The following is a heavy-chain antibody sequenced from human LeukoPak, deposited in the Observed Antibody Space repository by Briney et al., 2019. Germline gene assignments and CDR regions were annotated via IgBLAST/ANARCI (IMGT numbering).Heavy chain of an antibody. CDR2: ISYDANDK. D-gene: IGHD3-22*01. CDR1: GFTFSNYA. V-gene: IGHV3-30*04. CDR3: ARDVSVVVLSSTPTQIDY. Sequence: QPGGSLRLSCAASGFTFSNYAMHWVRQAPGKGLEGVAVISYDANDKYYADSVKGLFTISRDNYKNPLYLQMNNLRAEDTAVYYCARDVSVVVLSSTPTQIDYWGQGTLVTVSS. J-gene: IGHJ4*02.